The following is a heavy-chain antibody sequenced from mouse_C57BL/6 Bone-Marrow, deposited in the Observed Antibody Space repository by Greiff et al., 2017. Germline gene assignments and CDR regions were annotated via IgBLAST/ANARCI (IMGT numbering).Heavy chain of an antibody. D-gene: IGHD1-1*01. CDR3: ARSSIYYYGYFEV. CDR1: GYTFTSYW. Sequence: QVQLQQSGAELVKPGASVKLSCKASGYTFTSYWMHWVKQRPGQGLEWIGMIHPNSGSTNYNEKFKSKDTLTVDKSSSTAYMQLSSLTSEDSAVXYCARSSIYYYGYFEVCGTGTTVTVSS. V-gene: IGHV1-64*01. CDR2: IHPNSGST. J-gene: IGHJ1*03.